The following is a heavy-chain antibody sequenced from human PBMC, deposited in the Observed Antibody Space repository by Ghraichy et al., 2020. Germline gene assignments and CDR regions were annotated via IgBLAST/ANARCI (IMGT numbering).Heavy chain of an antibody. J-gene: IGHJ4*02. CDR3: ARDLDSSGWLAY. V-gene: IGHV1-3*01. CDR2: FDAGNANS. D-gene: IGHD6-19*01. Sequence: ASVKVSCKASGYTFTNYAIHWVRQAPGQRLEWMGWFDAGNANSKHSQKFQGRVTFTRDTSASTAYMELSSLRYEDTAVYYCARDLDSSGWLAYWGQGTLVTVSS. CDR1: GYTFTNYA.